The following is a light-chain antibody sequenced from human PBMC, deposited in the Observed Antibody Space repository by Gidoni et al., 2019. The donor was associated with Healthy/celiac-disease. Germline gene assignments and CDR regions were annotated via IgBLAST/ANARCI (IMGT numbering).Light chain of an antibody. V-gene: IGKV3-15*01. CDR1: QSVSSN. Sequence: EIVMTQSPATLSVSPGEKATLSCRSSQSVSSNLDWYQQKPGQAPRLLIYGASTRATGIPARFSGSGSGTEFTLTISSLQSEDFAVYYCQQYNNWPPWTFGQXTKVEIK. CDR2: GAS. J-gene: IGKJ1*01. CDR3: QQYNNWPPWT.